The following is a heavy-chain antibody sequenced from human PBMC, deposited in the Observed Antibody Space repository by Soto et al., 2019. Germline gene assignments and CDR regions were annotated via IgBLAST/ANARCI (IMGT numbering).Heavy chain of an antibody. Sequence: GASVKVSCKASGYTFTSYAMHWVRQAPGQRLEWMGWINAGNGNTKYSQKFQGRVTITRDTSASTAYMELSSLRSEDTAVYYCARLVGYYAPLDVWGQGTTVTVSS. J-gene: IGHJ6*02. CDR1: GYTFTSYA. CDR2: INAGNGNT. D-gene: IGHD3-3*01. V-gene: IGHV1-3*01. CDR3: ARLVGYYAPLDV.